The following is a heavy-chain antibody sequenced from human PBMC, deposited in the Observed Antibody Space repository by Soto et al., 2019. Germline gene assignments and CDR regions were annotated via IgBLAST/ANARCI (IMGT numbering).Heavy chain of an antibody. Sequence: PGGSLRLSCAASGFTFSSYSMNWVRQAPGKGLVWVSSISSSSSYIYYAGSVKGRFTISRDNAKNSLYLQMNSLRAEDTAVYYCARIIDPYYYGSLGAFDIWGQGTMVTVSS. J-gene: IGHJ3*02. V-gene: IGHV3-21*01. CDR2: ISSSSSYI. CDR3: ARIIDPYYYGSLGAFDI. D-gene: IGHD3-10*01. CDR1: GFTFSSYS.